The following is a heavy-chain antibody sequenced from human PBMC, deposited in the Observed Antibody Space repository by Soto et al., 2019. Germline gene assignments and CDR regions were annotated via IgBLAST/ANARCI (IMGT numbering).Heavy chain of an antibody. J-gene: IGHJ6*02. CDR3: AKVVGAYYDFWSGYYNYYYYGMDV. Sequence: GGSLRLSCAASGFTFSSYAMSWVRQAPGKGLEWVSAISGSGGSTYYADSVKGRFTISRDNSKDTLYLQMNSLRAEDTAVYYCAKVVGAYYDFWSGYYNYYYYGMDVWGQGTTVTVSS. V-gene: IGHV3-23*01. CDR1: GFTFSSYA. CDR2: ISGSGGST. D-gene: IGHD3-3*01.